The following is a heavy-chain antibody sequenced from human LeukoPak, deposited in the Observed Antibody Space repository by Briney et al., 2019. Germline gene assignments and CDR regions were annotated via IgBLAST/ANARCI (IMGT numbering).Heavy chain of an antibody. CDR2: IYPGDSDT. Sequence: GESLKISCKGSGYSFTSYWIGWVRQMPGKGLEWMGIIYPGDSDTRYSPSYQGQVTISADKSISTAYLQWSSLKASDTAMYYCARHRNPQKTTIGYYFDYWGQGTLVTVSS. D-gene: IGHD1-1*01. V-gene: IGHV5-51*01. CDR1: GYSFTSYW. CDR3: ARHRNPQKTTIGYYFDY. J-gene: IGHJ4*02.